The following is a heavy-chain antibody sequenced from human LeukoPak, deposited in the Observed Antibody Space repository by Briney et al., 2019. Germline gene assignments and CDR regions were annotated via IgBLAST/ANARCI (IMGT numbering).Heavy chain of an antibody. CDR3: ARVLMSGWALYFDY. Sequence: GGSLRLSCAASGFTFSSYSMNWVRQAPGKGLEWVSSISSSSSYIYYADSVKGRFTISRDNAKNSLHLQMNSLRAEDTAVYYCARVLMSGWALYFDYWGQGTLVTVSS. CDR2: ISSSSSYI. CDR1: GFTFSSYS. V-gene: IGHV3-21*01. D-gene: IGHD6-19*01. J-gene: IGHJ4*02.